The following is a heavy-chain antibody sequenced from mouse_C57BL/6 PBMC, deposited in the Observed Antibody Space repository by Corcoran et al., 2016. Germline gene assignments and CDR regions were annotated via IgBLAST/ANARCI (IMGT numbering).Heavy chain of an antibody. Sequence: QIQLVQSGPELKKPGETVKISCKASGYTFTTYGMSWVKQAPGKGLKWMGWINTYSGVPTYADDFKGRFAFSLETSASTAYLQINNLKNEDTATYFCARWTMVTGYAMDYWGQGTSVTVSS. CDR3: ARWTMVTGYAMDY. J-gene: IGHJ4*01. V-gene: IGHV9-3*01. CDR1: GYTFTTYG. CDR2: INTYSGVP. D-gene: IGHD2-2*01.